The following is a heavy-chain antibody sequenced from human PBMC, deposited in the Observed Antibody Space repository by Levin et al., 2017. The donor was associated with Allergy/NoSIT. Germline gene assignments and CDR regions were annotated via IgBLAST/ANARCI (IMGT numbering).Heavy chain of an antibody. CDR3: AKDLGDYGDNSQNWFDP. CDR1: GFTFSSYA. Sequence: GGFLRLSCAASGFTFSSYAMIWVRQAPGRGLEWVSAISGSGGSTYYADSVEGRFTISRDNSKNTVYLQMNSLRAEDSALYYCAKDLGDYGDNSQNWFDPWGQGTLVTVSS. CDR2: ISGSGGST. D-gene: IGHD4-23*01. V-gene: IGHV3-23*01. J-gene: IGHJ5*02.